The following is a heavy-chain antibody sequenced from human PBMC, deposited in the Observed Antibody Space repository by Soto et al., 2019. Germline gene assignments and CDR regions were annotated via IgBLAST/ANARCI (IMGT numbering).Heavy chain of an antibody. CDR1: RYTFTSNP. V-gene: IGHV1-3*01. CDR3: ARDLSAATGPHYYYYYGMDV. J-gene: IGHJ6*02. D-gene: IGHD6-13*01. CDR2: INAGNGNT. Sequence: ASAKVSCKAARYTFTSNPMHWVRQAPGQRLEWMGWINAGNGNTRYSQKFQGRVTITRDTSASTAYMELSSLRSEDTAVYYCARDLSAATGPHYYYYYGMDVWGQGTTVTVSS.